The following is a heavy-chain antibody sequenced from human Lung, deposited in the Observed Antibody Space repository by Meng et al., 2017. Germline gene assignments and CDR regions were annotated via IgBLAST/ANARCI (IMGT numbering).Heavy chain of an antibody. CDR2: LYFRGRT. CDR3: ARGGTVVNLGY. Sequence: VQFQDSVPGLVGPSDTLSVTCTVSGASVSSGGYFCSCIRQPPWKGLEWVGYLYFRGRTNYNPSLQRRVTISLETSKNQFSLKLNSVIAADTAVYYCARGGTVVNLGYWGPGTLVTVSS. V-gene: IGHV4-61*08. D-gene: IGHD4-23*01. CDR1: GASVSSGGYF. J-gene: IGHJ4*02.